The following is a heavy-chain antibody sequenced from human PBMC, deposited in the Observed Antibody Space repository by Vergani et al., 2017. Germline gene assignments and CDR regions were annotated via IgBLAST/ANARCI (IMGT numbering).Heavy chain of an antibody. CDR1: GCSMSGYY. D-gene: IGHD3-10*01. V-gene: IGHV4-59*01. J-gene: IGHJ5*02. CDR3: GGVADFYGLGSRLLDL. CDR2: MYHSGST. Sequence: QVRLQESGPGLVKPSETLSLTCSVSGCSMSGYYWSWIRQPPGKELEWIWYMYHSGSTNYNPSLETRVTISGDTSKNQFSLKLNSVTAADTAVYYCGGVADFYGLGSRLLDLWGQGILVTVSS.